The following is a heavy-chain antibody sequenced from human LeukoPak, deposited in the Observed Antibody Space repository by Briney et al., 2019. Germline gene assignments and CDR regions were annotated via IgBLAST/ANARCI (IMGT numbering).Heavy chain of an antibody. J-gene: IGHJ4*02. CDR3: ARSGNDASGTSLNY. V-gene: IGHV3-23*01. Sequence: PGGSLRLSCAASGITFSGYAMTWVRQVPGRGLEWVSDISGRGENTYYADSVKGRFTISRDNSMNTLYLQMNSLRDEDTAVYYCARSGNDASGTSLNYWGQGTLVTVS. CDR1: GITFSGYA. D-gene: IGHD3-10*01. CDR2: ISGRGENT.